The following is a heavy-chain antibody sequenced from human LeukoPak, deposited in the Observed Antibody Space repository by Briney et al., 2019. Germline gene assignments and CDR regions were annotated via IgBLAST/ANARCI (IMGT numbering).Heavy chain of an antibody. V-gene: IGHV3-30*18. CDR3: AKGSVAGDYFDY. Sequence: PGRSLRLSCAASGFTFSSYGMHWVRQAPGKGLEWVAVISYDGSNKYYADSVKGRFTISRDNSKNTLYLQMNSLRAEDTAVYYCAKGSVAGDYFDYWGQGTLVTVSS. CDR1: GFTFSSYG. J-gene: IGHJ4*02. CDR2: ISYDGSNK. D-gene: IGHD6-19*01.